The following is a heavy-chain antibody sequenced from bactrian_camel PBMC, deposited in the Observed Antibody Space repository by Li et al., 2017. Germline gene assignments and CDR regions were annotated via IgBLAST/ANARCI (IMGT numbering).Heavy chain of an antibody. D-gene: IGHD6*01. CDR3: ATDRIVRLNYGGTWTLDPDEHVY. J-gene: IGHJ4*01. Sequence: HVQLVESGGGPVQAGGSLRLSCEASGYFYSGTCMAWFRQTPGKEREAVAYIYGRGVTYYPDSLKGRFTISQDSQEPQGNAKILLTLQMNDLIPEDTASYYCATDRIVRLNYGGTWTLDPDEHVYWGQGTQVTVS. CDR1: GYFYSGTC. CDR2: IYGRGVT. V-gene: IGHV3S53*01.